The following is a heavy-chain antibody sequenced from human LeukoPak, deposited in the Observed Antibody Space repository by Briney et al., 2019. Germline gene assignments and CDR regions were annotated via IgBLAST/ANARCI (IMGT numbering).Heavy chain of an antibody. CDR3: ASVVGGYYYMDV. D-gene: IGHD2-15*01. CDR1: GGSFSGYY. J-gene: IGHJ6*03. V-gene: IGHV4-34*01. CDR2: IYYSGST. Sequence: PSETLSLTCAVYGGSFSGYYWSWIRQPPGKGLEWIANIYYSGSTYYSPSLKSRVTISVDTSRDQFSLKLSSVTAADTAVYYCASVVGGYYYMDVWGKGTTVTISS.